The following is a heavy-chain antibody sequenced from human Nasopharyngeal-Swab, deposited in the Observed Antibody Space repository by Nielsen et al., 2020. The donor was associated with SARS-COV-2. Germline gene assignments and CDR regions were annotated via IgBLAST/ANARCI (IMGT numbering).Heavy chain of an antibody. CDR2: IYGGDST. J-gene: IGHJ4*02. V-gene: IGHV3-53*04. D-gene: IGHD6-19*01. CDR3: VSSPSRGWYEYHLDN. CDR1: GFTVSSNY. Sequence: GGSLRLSCAVSGFTVSSNYMSWVRQAPGKGLEWVSVIYGGDSTYYADSVRGRFTVTRHISENTLYLQMNSLRAEDTAVYYCVSSPSRGWYEYHLDNWGQGTLVTVSS.